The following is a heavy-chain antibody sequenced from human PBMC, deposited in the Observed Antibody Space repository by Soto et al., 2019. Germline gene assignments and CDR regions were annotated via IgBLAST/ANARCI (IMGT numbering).Heavy chain of an antibody. CDR2: IIPIFGTA. D-gene: IGHD2-21*01. CDR3: ARSNVEMAIIYGMDV. Sequence: GASVKGSCKASGGTFSSYAISWVRQAPGQGLEWMGGIIPIFGTANYAQKFQGRVTITADESTSTAYMELSSLRSEDTAVYYCARSNVEMAIIYGMDVWGERTTVTVSS. CDR1: GGTFSSYA. J-gene: IGHJ6*01. V-gene: IGHV1-69*13.